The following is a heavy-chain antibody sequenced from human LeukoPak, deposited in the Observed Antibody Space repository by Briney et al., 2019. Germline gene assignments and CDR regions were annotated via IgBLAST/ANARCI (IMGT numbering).Heavy chain of an antibody. D-gene: IGHD2-2*01. CDR1: GGTFSSYA. V-gene: IGHV1-69*05. CDR2: IIPIFGTA. J-gene: IGHJ6*03. Sequence: ASVKVSCKASGGTFSSYAISWVRQAPGQGLEWMGGIIPIFGTANYAQKFQGRVTITTVESTSTAYMELSSLRSEDTAVYYCARAPRIVVVPAASYYYYYMDVWGKGTTVTVSS. CDR3: ARAPRIVVVPAASYYYYYMDV.